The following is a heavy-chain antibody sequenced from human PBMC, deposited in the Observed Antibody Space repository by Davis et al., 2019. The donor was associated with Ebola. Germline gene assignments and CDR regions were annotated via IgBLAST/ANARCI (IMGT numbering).Heavy chain of an antibody. CDR2: INHSGST. V-gene: IGHV4-34*01. CDR1: GGSFSGYY. Sequence: PSETLSLTCAVYGGSFSGYYWSWIRQPPGKGLEWIGEINHSGSTNYNPSLKSRVTISVDTSKNQFSLKLSSVTAADTAVYYCASHGYYYGMDVWGQGTTVTVSS. J-gene: IGHJ6*02. CDR3: ASHGYYYGMDV.